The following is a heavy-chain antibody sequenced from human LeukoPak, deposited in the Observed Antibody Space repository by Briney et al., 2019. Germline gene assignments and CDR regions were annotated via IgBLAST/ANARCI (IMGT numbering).Heavy chain of an antibody. CDR1: GFTFSSYA. V-gene: IGHV3-30-3*01. CDR2: ISYDGSNK. Sequence: GRSLRLSCAASGFTFSSYAMHWVRQAPGKGLEWVAVISYDGSNKYYADSVKGRFTISRDNSKNTLYLQMNSLRAEDTAVYYCARDRSDGGNAHFDYWGQGTLVTVSS. D-gene: IGHD4-23*01. J-gene: IGHJ4*02. CDR3: ARDRSDGGNAHFDY.